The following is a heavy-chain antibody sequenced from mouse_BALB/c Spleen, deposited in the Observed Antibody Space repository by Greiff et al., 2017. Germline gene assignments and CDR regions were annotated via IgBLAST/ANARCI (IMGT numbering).Heavy chain of an antibody. CDR3: ARRGYRYDVRDAY. Sequence: EVQLQQSGAELVRPGALVKLSCKASGFNIKDYYMHWVEQRPEQGLEWIGWIDPENGNTIYDPKFQGKASITADTSSNTAYLQLSSLTSEDTAVYYCARRGYRYDVRDAYWGQGTLVTVSA. D-gene: IGHD2-14*01. V-gene: IGHV14-1*02. J-gene: IGHJ3*01. CDR1: GFNIKDYY. CDR2: IDPENGNT.